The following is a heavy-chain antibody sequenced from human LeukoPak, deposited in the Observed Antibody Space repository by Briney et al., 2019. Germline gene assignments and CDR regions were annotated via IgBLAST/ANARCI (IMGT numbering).Heavy chain of an antibody. Sequence: GGSLRLSCAASGFTFSDYYMSWIRQAPGKGLEWISYISSSSSFTNYADSVKGRFTISRDNAKNSLYLQLNSLRAEDTAVYYCARGTRYFDYRGQGTLVTVSS. CDR2: ISSSSSFT. V-gene: IGHV3-11*06. CDR1: GFTFSDYY. CDR3: ARGTRYFDY. J-gene: IGHJ4*02.